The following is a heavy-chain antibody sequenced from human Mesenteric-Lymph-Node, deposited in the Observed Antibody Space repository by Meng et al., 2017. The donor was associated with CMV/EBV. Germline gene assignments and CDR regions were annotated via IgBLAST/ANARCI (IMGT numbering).Heavy chain of an antibody. CDR2: INHSGST. CDR3: ARDEVGTET. CDR1: GGSSSTYY. V-gene: IGHV4-34*01. J-gene: IGHJ4*02. Sequence: LSLTCAVYGGSSSTYYWSWIRQPPGKGLEWIGEINHSGSTTYNPSLKSRVTISVDTSKNQFSLKLTSVTAADTAIYYCARDEVGTETWGQGTLVTVSS. D-gene: IGHD2-21*02.